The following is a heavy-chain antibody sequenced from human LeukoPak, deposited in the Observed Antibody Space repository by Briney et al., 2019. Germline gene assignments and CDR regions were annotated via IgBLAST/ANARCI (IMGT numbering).Heavy chain of an antibody. CDR1: GFTFSSYW. D-gene: IGHD6-13*01. CDR2: IKQDGSEK. CDR3: ARDPYSSSCYYGMDV. J-gene: IGHJ6*02. Sequence: PGGSLRLSCTASGFTFSSYWMSWVRQTPEKGLEWVANIKQDGSEKVYVDSVKGRFTISRDNAKSSLYLQMNSLRAEDTAVYYCARDPYSSSCYYGMDVWGQGTTVTVSS. V-gene: IGHV3-7*05.